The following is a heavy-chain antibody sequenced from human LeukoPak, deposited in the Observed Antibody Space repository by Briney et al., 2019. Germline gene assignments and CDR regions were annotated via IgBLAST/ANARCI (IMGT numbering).Heavy chain of an antibody. J-gene: IGHJ5*02. CDR1: GYTFTSYY. D-gene: IGHD4-17*01. V-gene: IGHV1-46*01. CDR3: AREVVGDYATSRWFDP. Sequence: ASVKVSCKASGYTFTSYYMHWVRQVPGQGLEWMGIINPSGGSTSYAQKFQGRVTMTRDTSTSTVYMELSSLRSEDTAVYYCAREVVGDYATSRWFDPWGQGTLVTVSS. CDR2: INPSGGST.